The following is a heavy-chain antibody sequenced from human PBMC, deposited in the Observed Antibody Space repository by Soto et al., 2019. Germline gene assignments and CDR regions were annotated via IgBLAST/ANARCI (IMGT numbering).Heavy chain of an antibody. CDR1: GGCISRYY. Sequence: PSETLSLTCTVSGGCISRYYWSWIRQRPGKGLEWIGYIFYSGSTIYNPSLRSRVTMSVDTSKNQVSLKLSPVTAADTSVYYCARRGSHYSWYFFDYLGQGTLVTVSS. D-gene: IGHD2-8*02. V-gene: IGHV4-59*12. J-gene: IGHJ4*02. CDR3: ARRGSHYSWYFFDY. CDR2: IFYSGST.